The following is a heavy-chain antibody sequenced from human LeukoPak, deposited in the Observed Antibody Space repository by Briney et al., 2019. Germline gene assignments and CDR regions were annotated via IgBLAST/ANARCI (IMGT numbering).Heavy chain of an antibody. V-gene: IGHV1-2*02. CDR1: GHTFTGYY. D-gene: IGHD3-22*01. CDR2: INLNSGGT. J-gene: IGHJ4*02. CDR3: SRECSGDYYDREPFDY. Sequence: ASVKVSCKASGHTFTGYYMHWVRQAPGPGREWMGCINLNSGGTNYEQKFQGRVTMTRDTSISTAYMELSRLRSDDTAVYYCSRECSGDYYDREPFDYWGQGTLVTVSS.